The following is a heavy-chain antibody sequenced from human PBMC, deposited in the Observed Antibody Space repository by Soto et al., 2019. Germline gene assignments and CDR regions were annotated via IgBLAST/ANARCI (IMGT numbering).Heavy chain of an antibody. CDR3: ASKYCSGGSCYFFH. V-gene: IGHV3-48*01. J-gene: IGHJ4*02. D-gene: IGHD2-15*01. Sequence: PGGSLRLSCAASGFTFSSYSMNWVRQAPGKGLEWVSYISSSSSTIYYADSVKGRFTISRDNAKNSLYLQMNSLRAEDTAVYYCASKYCSGGSCYFFHWGQGTLVTVSS. CDR2: ISSSSSTI. CDR1: GFTFSSYS.